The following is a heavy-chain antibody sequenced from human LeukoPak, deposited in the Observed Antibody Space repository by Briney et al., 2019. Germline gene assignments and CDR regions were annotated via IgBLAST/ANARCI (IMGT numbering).Heavy chain of an antibody. CDR2: ISWNSGSI. D-gene: IGHD5-18*01. CDR3: AKDGYPGGLGTDNWFDP. Sequence: GGSLRLSCAASGFTFDDYAMHWVRQAPGKGLEWVSGISWNSGSIGYADSVKGRFTISRDNAKNSLYLQMNSLRAEDTALYYCAKDGYPGGLGTDNWFDPWGQGTLVTVSS. V-gene: IGHV3-9*01. J-gene: IGHJ5*02. CDR1: GFTFDDYA.